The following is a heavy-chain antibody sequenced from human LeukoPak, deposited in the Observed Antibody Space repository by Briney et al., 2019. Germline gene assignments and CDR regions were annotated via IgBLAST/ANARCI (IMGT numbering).Heavy chain of an antibody. CDR1: GGSISSGSYY. Sequence: SETLSLTCTVSGGSISSGSYYWSWIRQPAGKGLEWIGRIYTSGSTHYNPSLKSRVTISVDTSKNQFSLKLSSVTAADTAVHFCARDYTGSYYYYYMDVWGKGTTVTVSS. V-gene: IGHV4-61*02. CDR2: IYTSGST. J-gene: IGHJ6*03. CDR3: ARDYTGSYYYYYMDV. D-gene: IGHD2-8*02.